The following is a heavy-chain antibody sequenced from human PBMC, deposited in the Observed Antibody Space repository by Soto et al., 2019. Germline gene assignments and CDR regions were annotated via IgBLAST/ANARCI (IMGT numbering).Heavy chain of an antibody. CDR1: GFTFSSYS. D-gene: IGHD6-19*01. J-gene: IGHJ6*02. CDR3: ARVCQWLLHSYYYYGMDV. V-gene: IGHV3-48*02. CDR2: ISSSSSTI. Sequence: EVQLVESGGGLVQPGGSLRLSCAASGFTFSSYSMNWVRQAPRKGLEWVSYISSSSSTIYYADSVNGRFTISRDNANNSRYLQMNSLRDEDTAVYYCARVCQWLLHSYYYYGMDVWGQGTTVTVSS.